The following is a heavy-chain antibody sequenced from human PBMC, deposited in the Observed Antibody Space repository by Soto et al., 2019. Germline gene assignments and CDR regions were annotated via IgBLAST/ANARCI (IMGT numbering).Heavy chain of an antibody. CDR2: NYWDDDK. D-gene: IGHD3-16*02. Sequence: QITLKESGPTLVKPTQTLTLTCTFSGFSLSTSGVGVVWIRQPPGKALEWLAVNYWDDDKRYSPSLKSRLTITKDTSKNQVVRTMTNMDPVDTATYYCAHGTFGGVIAAGGMDVWGQGTTVTVSS. CDR3: AHGTFGGVIAAGGMDV. CDR1: GFSLSTSGVG. V-gene: IGHV2-5*02. J-gene: IGHJ6*02.